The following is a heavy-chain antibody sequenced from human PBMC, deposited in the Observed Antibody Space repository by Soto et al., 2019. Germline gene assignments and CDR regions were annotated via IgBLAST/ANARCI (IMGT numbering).Heavy chain of an antibody. D-gene: IGHD1-1*01. V-gene: IGHV4-39*01. CDR1: GGSISTSNYY. CDR2: IYYRGDT. J-gene: IGHJ4*02. Sequence: QLQLQESGPGLVKPSETLFLTCNVSGGSISTSNYYWAWVRQAPGKGLEWIANIYYRGDTYYHPSLRTRLTVSVDTSKNQFSLRLTSLTAADTAMYFCASLQVPGNFDYWGQGTLVTVSS. CDR3: ASLQVPGNFDY.